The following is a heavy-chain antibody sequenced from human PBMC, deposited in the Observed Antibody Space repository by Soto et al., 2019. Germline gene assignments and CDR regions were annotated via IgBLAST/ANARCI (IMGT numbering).Heavy chain of an antibody. V-gene: IGHV4-30-4*01. CDR3: ASSSFFGMDV. Sequence: SETLSLTCSVSGGSISSGDYYWSWSRQPPGKGLQWIGNIYYSGNTYYNPSLKSRLIISIDTSYNQYSLKVRSVTAADTAVYYCASSSFFGMDVWGQGTTVNVSS. CDR2: IYYSGNT. CDR1: GGSISSGDYY. J-gene: IGHJ6*02. D-gene: IGHD3-16*02.